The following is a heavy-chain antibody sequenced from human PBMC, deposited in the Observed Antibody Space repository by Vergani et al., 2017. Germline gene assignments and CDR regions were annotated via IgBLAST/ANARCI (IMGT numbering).Heavy chain of an antibody. Sequence: QVQLVQSGAEVKKPGASVKVSCKASGYTFTGYYMHWVRQAPGQGLEWMGWINPNSGGTNYAQKFQGRVTMTRDTSISTAYMELSRLRSDDTAVYYCARRWVGGSYSFLNSYLDYWGQGTLVTVSS. CDR3: ARRWVGGSYSFLNSYLDY. J-gene: IGHJ4*02. V-gene: IGHV1-2*02. CDR2: INPNSGGT. CDR1: GYTFTGYY. D-gene: IGHD1-26*01.